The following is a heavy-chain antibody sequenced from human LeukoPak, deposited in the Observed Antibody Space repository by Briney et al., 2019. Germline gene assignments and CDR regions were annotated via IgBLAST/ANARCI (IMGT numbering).Heavy chain of an antibody. J-gene: IGHJ4*02. Sequence: GGSLRLSCAASGWTYSRYLMHALGQAPGKGLVWVSRINSDGSSTSYAESVKGRFTISRDNAKNTLYLQMDRLRGEATDVYYCARHSYIYGYGVVYWGQGTLVTVSS. CDR1: GWTYSRYL. CDR2: INSDGSST. D-gene: IGHD5-18*01. V-gene: IGHV3-74*01. CDR3: ARHSYIYGYGVVY.